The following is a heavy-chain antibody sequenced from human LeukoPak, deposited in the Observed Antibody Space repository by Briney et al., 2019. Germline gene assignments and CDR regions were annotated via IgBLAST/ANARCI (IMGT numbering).Heavy chain of an antibody. D-gene: IGHD2-15*01. CDR3: GKEILDGGRALDV. CDR1: GFTFGRYS. Sequence: GGSLRLSCEASGFTFGRYSMQWVRQVPGKGLEWVSLINRDATRTFYVDSVKGRFTISRDNSKNSLYLEMNSLRTDDTAVYFCGKEILDGGRALDVWGKGTTVTVSS. V-gene: IGHV3-43*01. CDR2: INRDATRT. J-gene: IGHJ6*04.